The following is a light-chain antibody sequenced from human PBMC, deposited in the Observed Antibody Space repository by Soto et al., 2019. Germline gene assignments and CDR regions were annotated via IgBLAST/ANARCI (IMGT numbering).Light chain of an antibody. CDR1: SSDVGSYNL. J-gene: IGLJ3*02. CDR2: EVS. Sequence: QSALTQPASVPGSPGQSITISCTGTSSDVGSYNLVSWYQQHPGKAPKLMIYEVSTRPSGVSNRFSGSKSGNPASLTSSGVQAEDEVDYYCCSYAGSSTFGVFGGGTKVTVL. V-gene: IGLV2-23*02. CDR3: CSYAGSSTFGV.